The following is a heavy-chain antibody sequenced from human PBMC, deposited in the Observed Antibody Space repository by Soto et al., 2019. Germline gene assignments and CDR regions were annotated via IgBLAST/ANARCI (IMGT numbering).Heavy chain of an antibody. CDR3: ARAYYDFWSGYPYFDY. Sequence: QVQLQQWGAGLLKPSETLSLTCAVYGGSFSGYYWSWIRQPPGKGLEWIGEINHSGSTNYNPSLKSRVTKSVDTSKNQFSLKLSSVTAADTAVYYCARAYYDFWSGYPYFDYWGQGTLVTVSS. D-gene: IGHD3-3*01. CDR1: GGSFSGYY. J-gene: IGHJ4*02. V-gene: IGHV4-34*01. CDR2: INHSGST.